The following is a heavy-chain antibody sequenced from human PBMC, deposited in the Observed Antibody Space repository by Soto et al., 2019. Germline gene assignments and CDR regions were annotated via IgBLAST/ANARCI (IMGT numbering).Heavy chain of an antibody. CDR3: ARAFRQWLEKAGFDY. D-gene: IGHD6-19*01. J-gene: IGHJ4*02. Sequence: QVQLVQSGAEVKKPGSSVKVSCQASGGTFSIYSINWVRQAPGQGLEWMGGIIPMFGAPNYAQKFQGRVTMTADETTSTAYNELSSLTSADTAVYFCARAFRQWLEKAGFDYWGQGTRVTVSS. CDR1: GGTFSIYS. CDR2: IIPMFGAP. V-gene: IGHV1-69*01.